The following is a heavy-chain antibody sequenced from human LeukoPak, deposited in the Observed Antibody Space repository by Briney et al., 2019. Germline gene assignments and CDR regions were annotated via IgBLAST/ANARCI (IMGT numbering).Heavy chain of an antibody. Sequence: PGGSLRLSCAASGFIFSSYAMSWVRQAPGKGLEWVSTISGSGGSTYYADSVKGRFTISRDNSKNTVYLQMNSLRAEDTAVYYCAKMRPRYCSGGSCDVDWFDPWGQGTLVTVSS. CDR1: GFIFSSYA. J-gene: IGHJ5*02. V-gene: IGHV3-23*01. CDR2: ISGSGGST. CDR3: AKMRPRYCSGGSCDVDWFDP. D-gene: IGHD2-15*01.